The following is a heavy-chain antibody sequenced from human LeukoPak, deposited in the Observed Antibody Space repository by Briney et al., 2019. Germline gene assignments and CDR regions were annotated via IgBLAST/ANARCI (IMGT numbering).Heavy chain of an antibody. D-gene: IGHD5-12*01. CDR3: ARHSGYAREGLYGMDV. CDR2: IIPILGIA. J-gene: IGHJ6*02. Sequence: SVKVSCKASGGTFSSYAISWVRQAPGQGLEWMGRIIPILGIANYAQKFQGRVTITADKSTSTAYMELSSLRSEDTAVYYCARHSGYAREGLYGMDVWGQGTTVTVSS. V-gene: IGHV1-69*04. CDR1: GGTFSSYA.